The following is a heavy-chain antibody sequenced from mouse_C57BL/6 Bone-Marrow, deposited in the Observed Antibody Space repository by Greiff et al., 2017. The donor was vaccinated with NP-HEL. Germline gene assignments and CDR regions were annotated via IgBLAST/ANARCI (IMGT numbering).Heavy chain of an antibody. J-gene: IGHJ1*03. Sequence: EVMLVESGGGLVKPGGSLKLSCAASGFTFSSYAMSWVRQTPEKRLEWVATISDGGSYTYYPDNVKGRFTISRDNAKNNLYLQMSHLKSEDTAMYYCARDFGDYPWYVDVWGTGTTVTVSS. CDR3: ARDFGDYPWYVDV. V-gene: IGHV5-4*03. CDR1: GFTFSSYA. CDR2: ISDGGSYT. D-gene: IGHD2-13*01.